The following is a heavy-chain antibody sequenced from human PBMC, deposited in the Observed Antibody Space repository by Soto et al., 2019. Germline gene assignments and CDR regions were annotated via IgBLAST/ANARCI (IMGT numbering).Heavy chain of an antibody. CDR3: ARRRGAYDSSGYSYFDY. CDR2: IYYSGST. Sequence: PSETLSLTCTVSGGSISSYYWSWIRQPPGKGLEWIGYIYYSGSTNYNPSLKSRVTISVDTSKNQFSLKLSSVTAADTAVYYCARRRGAYDSSGYSYFDYWGQGTLVTVSS. J-gene: IGHJ4*02. V-gene: IGHV4-59*08. CDR1: GGSISSYY. D-gene: IGHD3-22*01.